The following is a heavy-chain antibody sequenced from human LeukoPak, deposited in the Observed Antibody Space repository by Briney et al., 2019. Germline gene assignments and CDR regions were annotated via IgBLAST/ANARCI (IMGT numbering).Heavy chain of an antibody. V-gene: IGHV3-23*01. CDR3: AKVTGYSGSYYIYYFDY. D-gene: IGHD1-26*01. J-gene: IGHJ4*02. CDR2: ISGSGGST. CDR1: GFTFSSYA. Sequence: PGGSLRLSCAASGFTFSSYAMSWVRQAPGKGLEWASAISGSGGSTYYADSVKGRFTISRDNSKNTLYLQMNSLRAEDTAVYYCAKVTGYSGSYYIYYFDYWGQGTLVTVSS.